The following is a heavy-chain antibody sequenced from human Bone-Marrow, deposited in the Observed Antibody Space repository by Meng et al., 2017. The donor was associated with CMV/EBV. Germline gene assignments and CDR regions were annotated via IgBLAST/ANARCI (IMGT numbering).Heavy chain of an antibody. Sequence: GGSLRLSCAASGFTFSSYSMNWVRQAPGKGLEWVSYISSSSSTIYYADSVKGRFTISRDNAKNSLYLQMNSLRAEDTAAYYCARDNDEYQLLYYYYYGMDVWGQGTTVTVSS. CDR2: ISSSSSTI. V-gene: IGHV3-48*04. J-gene: IGHJ6*02. CDR1: GFTFSSYS. CDR3: ARDNDEYQLLYYYYYGMDV. D-gene: IGHD2-2*01.